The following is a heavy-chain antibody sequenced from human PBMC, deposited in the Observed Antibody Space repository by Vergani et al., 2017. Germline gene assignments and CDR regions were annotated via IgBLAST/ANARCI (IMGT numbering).Heavy chain of an antibody. CDR2: ITAYNGDP. J-gene: IGHJ4*02. Sequence: QVQLVQSGAEMKKPGASVKVSCKASGYTFTAYGISWVRQAPGQGLEWLGWITAYNGDPKYTRRLQDRITLTTDPSTATVYLELRSLRSDDTAVYYCARDVRFVYDYWGQGTLVTVSS. CDR3: ARDVRFVYDY. V-gene: IGHV1-18*01. CDR1: GYTFTAYG. D-gene: IGHD3-16*01.